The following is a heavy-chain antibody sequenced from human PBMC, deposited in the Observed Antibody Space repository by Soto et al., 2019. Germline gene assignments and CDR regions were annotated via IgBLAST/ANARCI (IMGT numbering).Heavy chain of an antibody. CDR3: ARGAPGGLRFDY. CDR1: GGSISSGGYY. Sequence: QVQLQESGPGLVKPSQTLSLTCTVSGGSISSGGYYWSWIRQHPGKGLEWIGYIYYSGSTYYNPSLKSRVTIAVDTSKNQFSLKLSSVTAADTAVYYCARGAPGGLRFDYWGQGTLVTVSS. CDR2: IYYSGST. D-gene: IGHD4-17*01. J-gene: IGHJ4*02. V-gene: IGHV4-31*03.